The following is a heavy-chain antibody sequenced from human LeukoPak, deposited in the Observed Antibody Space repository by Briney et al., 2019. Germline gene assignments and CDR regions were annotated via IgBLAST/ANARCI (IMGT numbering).Heavy chain of an antibody. Sequence: GTSLRLSCAASGFTFSSYGMHWVRQAPGKGLEWVTLIWYDGSNKYYAESVKGRFTISRDNSENTLYLQMNSLRAEDTAVYCCARDKGYSYGHAFDYWGQGTLVTVSS. D-gene: IGHD5-18*01. CDR3: ARDKGYSYGHAFDY. J-gene: IGHJ4*02. CDR2: IWYDGSNK. V-gene: IGHV3-33*01. CDR1: GFTFSSYG.